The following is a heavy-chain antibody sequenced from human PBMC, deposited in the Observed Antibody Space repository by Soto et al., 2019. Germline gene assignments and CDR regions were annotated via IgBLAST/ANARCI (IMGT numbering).Heavy chain of an antibody. D-gene: IGHD2-2*02. V-gene: IGHV3-53*01. CDR3: ARPLAIAGMRYGMDV. CDR1: GFTVSSNY. CDR2: IYSGGST. J-gene: IGHJ6*02. Sequence: EVQLVESGGGLFQPGGSLRLSCAASGFTVSSNYMSWVRQAPGKGLEWVSVIYSGGSTYYADSVKGRFTISRDNSKNTLYLQMNSLRAEDTAVYYCARPLAIAGMRYGMDVWGQGTTVTVSS.